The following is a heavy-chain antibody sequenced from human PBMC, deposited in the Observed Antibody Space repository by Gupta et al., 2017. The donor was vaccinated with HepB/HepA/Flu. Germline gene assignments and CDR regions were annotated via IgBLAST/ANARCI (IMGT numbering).Heavy chain of an antibody. CDR1: GFTFSSYG. D-gene: IGHD4-17*01. J-gene: IGHJ4*02. CDR3: ARDYDYGSFDY. CDR2: IWYDGSNK. Sequence: QVQLVESGGGVVQPGRSLRLSCAASGFTFSSYGMHWVRQAPGKGLEWVAVIWYDGSNKYYADSVKGRFTISRDKSKNTLYLKMNSLRAEDTAVYYCARDYDYGSFDYWGQGTLVTVSS. V-gene: IGHV3-33*01.